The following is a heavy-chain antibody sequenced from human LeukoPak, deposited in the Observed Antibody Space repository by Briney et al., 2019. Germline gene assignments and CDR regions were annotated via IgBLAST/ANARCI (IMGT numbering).Heavy chain of an antibody. Sequence: SETLSLTCTVSGGSSSSGAYYWNWTRHPPGKGLEWLGSIDYTACTYYNPSLKSRVTISVDTSKNQFSLKLSSVTAADTAVYYCARGYYYGSGSYPRGYYYGMDVWGKGTTVTVSS. CDR2: IDYTACT. D-gene: IGHD3-10*01. CDR1: GGSSSSGAYY. V-gene: IGHV4-30-4*01. CDR3: ARGYYYGSGSYPRGYYYGMDV. J-gene: IGHJ6*04.